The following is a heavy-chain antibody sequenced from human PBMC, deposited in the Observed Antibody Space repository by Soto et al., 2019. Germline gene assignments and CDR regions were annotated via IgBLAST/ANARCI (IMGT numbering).Heavy chain of an antibody. J-gene: IGHJ5*02. CDR3: ARGEVDTMVRGVTANWFDP. V-gene: IGHV4-39*07. Sequence: SETLSLTCTVSGGSLSSRSNYWGWIRQPPGKGLEWIGEINHSGSTNYNPSLKSRVTISVDTSKKQFFLRLSSVTAADTAVYYCARGEVDTMVRGVTANWFDPWGQGTLVTVSS. D-gene: IGHD3-10*01. CDR2: INHSGST. CDR1: GGSLSSRSNY.